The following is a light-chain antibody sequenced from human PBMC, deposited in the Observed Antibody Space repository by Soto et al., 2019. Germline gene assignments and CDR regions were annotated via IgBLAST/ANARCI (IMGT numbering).Light chain of an antibody. CDR2: HAS. CDR1: HSISIW. Sequence: DVQMTHPPSTLTASVGPRLPITCRASHSISIWLAWYQQKPGTAPKLLIYHASTLESGVPSRFSGSGSGTEFSLTISSLQPDDFATYYCQQYNTYSFGQGTKVDIK. CDR3: QQYNTYS. J-gene: IGKJ1*01. V-gene: IGKV1-5*01.